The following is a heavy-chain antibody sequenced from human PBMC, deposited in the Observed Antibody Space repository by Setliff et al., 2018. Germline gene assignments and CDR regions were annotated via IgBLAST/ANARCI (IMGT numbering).Heavy chain of an antibody. CDR2: IYPGDSDT. D-gene: IGHD2-2*01. Sequence: PGESLKISCKGSGYSFTFYWIGWVRQMPGKGLEWMGIIYPGDSDTRYSPSFQGQVTISAAKPSSTAYLQWSSLKASDTAMFYCARFCSSTSCPGAFDIWGQGTMVTVSS. CDR1: GYSFTFYW. V-gene: IGHV5-51*01. J-gene: IGHJ3*02. CDR3: ARFCSSTSCPGAFDI.